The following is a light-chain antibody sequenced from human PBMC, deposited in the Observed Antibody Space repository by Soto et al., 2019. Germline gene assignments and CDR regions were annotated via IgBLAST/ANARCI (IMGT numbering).Light chain of an antibody. J-gene: IGKJ5*01. V-gene: IGKV3-20*01. CDR1: QSVSSNY. CDR2: AAS. Sequence: EIVLTPSPGTLSFSPGERATPSCRAIQSVSSNYLAWYQQKPGQAPRLLIYAASSRATGIPDRFSGSGSGTDFTLTISRLEPEDFAVYYCQQYGSSPRITFGQGTRLEIK. CDR3: QQYGSSPRIT.